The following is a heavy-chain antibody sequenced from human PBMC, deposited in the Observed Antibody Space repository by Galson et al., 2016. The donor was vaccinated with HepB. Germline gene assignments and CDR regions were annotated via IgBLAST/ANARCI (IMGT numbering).Heavy chain of an antibody. CDR3: ARGVGGSGRRHWLDP. CDR2: IISTGFVT. J-gene: IGHJ5*02. Sequence: SLRLSCAVSGFTFSSHWMHWVRQAPGKGLEWVSSIISTGFVTSYADSVKGRFTISRDNAKNSVYLQMDSLRAEDTAVYFWARGVGGSGRRHWLDPWGQGTLVTVSS. D-gene: IGHD3-16*01. CDR1: GFTFSSHW. V-gene: IGHV3-21*04.